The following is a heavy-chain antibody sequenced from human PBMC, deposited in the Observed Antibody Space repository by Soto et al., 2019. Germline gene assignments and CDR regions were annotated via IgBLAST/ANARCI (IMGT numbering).Heavy chain of an antibody. D-gene: IGHD4-17*01. J-gene: IGHJ4*02. Sequence: QVQLVESGGGVVQPGRSLRLSCAASGFTFNSYAIHWVRQAPGKGLEWVAVISYDESKKYYADSVKGRFTISRDNSKNTLYLQMNSLRVEDTAVYYCARDGGYGDHLEYFDHWGQGTLVTVSS. CDR1: GFTFNSYA. CDR2: ISYDESKK. CDR3: ARDGGYGDHLEYFDH. V-gene: IGHV3-30-3*01.